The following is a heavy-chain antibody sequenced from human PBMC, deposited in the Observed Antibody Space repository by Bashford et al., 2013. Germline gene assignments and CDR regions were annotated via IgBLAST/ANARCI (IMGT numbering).Heavy chain of an antibody. CDR1: GGSISNSDDY. D-gene: IGHD3-16*01. CDR3: ATFTSSQTRRPGEINS. Sequence: SETLSLTCTVSGGSISNSDDYWGWIRQPPGKGLEWIGSIYHSGSTYYNPSLQSRVTISVDTSQNHFSLKLSSVTAADTAVYYCATFTSSQTRRPGEINSWGQGTLVTVSS. J-gene: IGHJ4*02. CDR2: IYHSGST. V-gene: IGHV4-39*02.